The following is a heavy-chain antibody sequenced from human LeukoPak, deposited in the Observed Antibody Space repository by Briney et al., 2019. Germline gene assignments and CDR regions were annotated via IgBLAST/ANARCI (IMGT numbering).Heavy chain of an antibody. CDR1: GFTFSSYS. CDR2: ISSSSSYI. Sequence: GGSLRLSCAASGFTFSSYSMNWVRQAPGKGLEWVSSISSSSSYIYYADSVKGRFTISRDNAKNSLYLQMNSLRAEDTAVYYCAKDQFRGYGSGSYQFGPHYWGQGTLVTVSS. J-gene: IGHJ4*02. V-gene: IGHV3-21*01. D-gene: IGHD3-10*01. CDR3: AKDQFRGYGSGSYQFGPHY.